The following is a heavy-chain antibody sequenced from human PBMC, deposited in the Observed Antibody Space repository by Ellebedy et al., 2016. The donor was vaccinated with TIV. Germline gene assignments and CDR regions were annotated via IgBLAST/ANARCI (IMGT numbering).Heavy chain of an antibody. CDR2: IWSDGSEE. Sequence: GESLKISCAPSGFIFSHYHMHWVRQAPGKGLEWVALIWSDGSEEYYAASVKGRFTLSRDNSKNTLYLQMTSLTAKDTAVYYCAREVLGGQGDMDVWGQGTTVTVSS. CDR1: GFIFSHYH. CDR3: AREVLGGQGDMDV. J-gene: IGHJ6*02. V-gene: IGHV3-33*01. D-gene: IGHD3-10*01.